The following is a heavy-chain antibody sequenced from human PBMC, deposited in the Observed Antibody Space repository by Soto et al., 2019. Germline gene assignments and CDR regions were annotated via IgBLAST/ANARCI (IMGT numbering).Heavy chain of an antibody. V-gene: IGHV4-38-2*01. CDR1: GYSINSDYY. D-gene: IGHD3-10*01. CDR3: AKKGYYPSGKINLFDS. Sequence: ESLSLTCPVSGYSINSDYYWCWIRQPPGKGLEWIGSVDHSGRTYYSPSLSSRLTIFIDTSKNQFSLRLTSVTAADTAMHFCAKKGYYPSGKINLFDSWGPGTMVTVS. J-gene: IGHJ4*02. CDR2: VDHSGRT.